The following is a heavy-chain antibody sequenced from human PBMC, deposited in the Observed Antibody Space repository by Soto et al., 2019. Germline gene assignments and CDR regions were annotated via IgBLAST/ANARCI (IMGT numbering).Heavy chain of an antibody. J-gene: IGHJ6*03. CDR3: ARGRPTRSLVATIDTTQPYYYYYMDV. CDR2: INHSGST. D-gene: IGHD5-12*01. Sequence: QVQLQQWGAGLLKPSETLSLTCAVYGGSFSGYYWSWIRQPPGKGLEWIGEINHSGSTNYNPSLKSRVPQSVDTYKNPVSPKLSSGTVAETGLYYCARGRPTRSLVATIDTTQPYYYYYMDVWGKGTTVTVSS. CDR1: GGSFSGYY. V-gene: IGHV4-34*01.